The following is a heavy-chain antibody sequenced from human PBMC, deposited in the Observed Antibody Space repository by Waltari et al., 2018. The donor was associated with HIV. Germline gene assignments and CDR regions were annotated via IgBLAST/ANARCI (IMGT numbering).Heavy chain of an antibody. D-gene: IGHD4-4*01. Sequence: QLQLQGSGPGLVKSSETLSLTCTVSGGSMTSRSYYWGWISQPPGKGLEWIGSMSYSGSTYHNPSLRSRLTISVDTSKNQFSLKLTSVTAADTAVYYCARSFSGYSNYFDPWGQGTLVTVSS. CDR1: GGSMTSRSYY. CDR3: ARSFSGYSNYFDP. J-gene: IGHJ5*02. V-gene: IGHV4-39*01. CDR2: MSYSGST.